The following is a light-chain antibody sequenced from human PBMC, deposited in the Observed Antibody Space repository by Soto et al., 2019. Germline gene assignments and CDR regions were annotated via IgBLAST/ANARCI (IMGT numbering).Light chain of an antibody. Sequence: QSVLTQPPSASGTPGQRVTISCSGSNSNIGGNTVNWYQQLPRSAPKLLIHSTNQRPSGVPDRFSGSKSGTSASLAISGLQSADEADYYCAAWDDSLNGLVVFGGGTKLTVL. V-gene: IGLV1-44*01. J-gene: IGLJ2*01. CDR2: STN. CDR3: AAWDDSLNGLVV. CDR1: NSNIGGNT.